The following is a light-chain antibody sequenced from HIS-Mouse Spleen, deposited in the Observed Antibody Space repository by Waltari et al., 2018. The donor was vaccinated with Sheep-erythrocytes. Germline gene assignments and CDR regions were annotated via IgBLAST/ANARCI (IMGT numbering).Light chain of an antibody. V-gene: IGLV2-23*01. CDR3: CSYAGSSTPWV. Sequence: QSALTQPASVSGSPGQSITISCTGTSSAVGSYNLVSWYQKHPGKAPKPMIYEGSKRPSGVSNRFSGSKSGNTASLTISGIQAEDEADYYCCSYAGSSTPWVFGGGTKLTVL. CDR1: SSAVGSYNL. CDR2: EGS. J-gene: IGLJ3*02.